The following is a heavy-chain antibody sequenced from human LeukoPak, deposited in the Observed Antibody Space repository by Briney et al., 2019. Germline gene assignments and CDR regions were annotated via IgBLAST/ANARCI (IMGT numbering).Heavy chain of an antibody. CDR1: GFTFSSYA. CDR2: ISGSGGST. CDR3: AKGDFWSGPSAFHI. J-gene: IGHJ3*02. V-gene: IGHV3-23*01. D-gene: IGHD3-3*01. Sequence: GGSLRLSCAASGFTFSSYAMSWVRQAPGKGLEWVSAISGSGGSTYYADSVKGRFTFSRDNSKNTLYLEMNSLRVEDTAVYYCAKGDFWSGPSAFHIWGQGTMVIFSS.